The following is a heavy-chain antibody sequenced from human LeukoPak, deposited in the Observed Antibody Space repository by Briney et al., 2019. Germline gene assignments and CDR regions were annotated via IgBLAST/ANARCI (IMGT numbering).Heavy chain of an antibody. CDR2: IIPMFGTA. CDR1: GGTFSSYV. V-gene: IGHV1-69*01. J-gene: IGHJ3*01. Sequence: ASVKVSCKASGGTFSSYVISWVRQAPGQGLEWMGGIIPMFGTANYAEKFQGRITITADGSTSTAYMELSNLRSEDTAVYYCAREIPSGIYYDSGGYPVVKWGQGTMVTVSS. D-gene: IGHD3-22*01. CDR3: AREIPSGIYYDSGGYPVVK.